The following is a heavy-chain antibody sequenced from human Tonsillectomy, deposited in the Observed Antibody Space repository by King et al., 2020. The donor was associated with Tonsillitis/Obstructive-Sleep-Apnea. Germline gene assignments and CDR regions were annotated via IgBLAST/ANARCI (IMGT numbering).Heavy chain of an antibody. D-gene: IGHD5-24*01. V-gene: IGHV4-34*01. CDR3: AGGRGDGYNLIDPRFDY. Sequence: VQLQQWGAGLLKPSETLSLTCAVYGGSFSGYYWSWIGQPPGKGLEWIGEINHSGSTNYNPSLKSRVTISVDTSKNQFSLKLSSVTAADTAVYYCAGGRGDGYNLIDPRFDYWGQGTLVTVSS. CDR2: INHSGST. CDR1: GGSFSGYY. J-gene: IGHJ4*02.